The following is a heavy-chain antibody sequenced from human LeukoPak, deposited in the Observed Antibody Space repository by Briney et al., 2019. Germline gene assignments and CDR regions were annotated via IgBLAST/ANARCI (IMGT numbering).Heavy chain of an antibody. Sequence: GASVKVSCKASGGTFSSYAISWVRQAPGQGLEWMGGIIPIFGTANYAQKFQGRVTITAVESTSTAYMELSSLRSEDMALYYCATTPYYYDSSGYYPYYYYYMDVWGKGTTVTISS. CDR1: GGTFSSYA. V-gene: IGHV1-69*13. D-gene: IGHD3-22*01. J-gene: IGHJ6*03. CDR2: IIPIFGTA. CDR3: ATTPYYYDSSGYYPYYYYYMDV.